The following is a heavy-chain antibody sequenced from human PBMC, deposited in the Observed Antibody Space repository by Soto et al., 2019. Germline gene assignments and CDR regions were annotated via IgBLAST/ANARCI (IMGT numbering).Heavy chain of an antibody. CDR3: ARYRGYSSGWYEREVY. CDR2: IYYSGST. CDR1: GGSISSSSYY. Sequence: SETLSLTCTVSGGSISSSSYYWGWIRQPPGKGLEWIGSIYYSGSTYYNPSLKSRVTISVDTSKNQFSLKLSSVTAADTAVYYCARYRGYSSGWYEREVYWGQGTLVTVSS. D-gene: IGHD6-19*01. J-gene: IGHJ4*02. V-gene: IGHV4-39*01.